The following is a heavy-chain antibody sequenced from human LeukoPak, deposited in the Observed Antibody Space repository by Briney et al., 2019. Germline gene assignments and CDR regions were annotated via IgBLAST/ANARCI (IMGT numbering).Heavy chain of an antibody. V-gene: IGHV3-30*18. J-gene: IGHJ4*02. Sequence: GGSLRLSCAASGFTFSTYAVHWVRQAPGKGLEWVAVISYDGSNKYYADSVKGRFTISRDNSKNTLYLQMNSLRAEDTAVYYCAKDRALPTGNSFDYWAQGPLATVPS. CDR2: ISYDGSNK. CDR3: AKDRALPTGNSFDY. CDR1: GFTFSTYA. D-gene: IGHD1-14*01.